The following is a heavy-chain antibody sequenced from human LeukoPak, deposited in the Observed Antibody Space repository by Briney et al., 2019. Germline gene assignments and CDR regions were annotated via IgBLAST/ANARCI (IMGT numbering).Heavy chain of an antibody. Sequence: GGSRRLSCAASGFTFSSYGMSWVRQAPGKGLEWVSAISGSGGSTYYADSVKGRFTISRDNAKNSLYLQMNSLRAEDTAVYYCARGDSIAVTGDYYFDYWGQGTLVTVSS. V-gene: IGHV3-23*01. CDR2: ISGSGGST. D-gene: IGHD6-19*01. J-gene: IGHJ4*02. CDR1: GFTFSSYG. CDR3: ARGDSIAVTGDYYFDY.